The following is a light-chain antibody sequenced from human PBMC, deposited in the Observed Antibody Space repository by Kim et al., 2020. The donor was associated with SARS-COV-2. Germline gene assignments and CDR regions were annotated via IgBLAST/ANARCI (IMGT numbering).Light chain of an antibody. CDR1: QDITND. CDR2: AAS. Sequence: DIQMTQSPSSLSASVGDRVTITCRASQDITNDLGWYQQKPGESPKRLICAASNLQSGVPSRFSGSGSGTEFTLTISSLQPEDFATYYCLQYTDFPWTFGQGTKVDIK. V-gene: IGKV1-17*01. CDR3: LQYTDFPWT. J-gene: IGKJ1*01.